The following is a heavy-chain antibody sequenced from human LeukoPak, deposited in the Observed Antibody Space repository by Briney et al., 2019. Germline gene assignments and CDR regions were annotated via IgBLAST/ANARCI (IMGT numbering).Heavy chain of an antibody. V-gene: IGHV4-39*07. Sequence: SETLSLTCTVSGGSFSSSDYYWGWIRQPPGKGLEWIGSIYYSGTTYYNPSLKSRVTISVETSKNQFSLKLSSVTAADTAVYYCARDGRFPPEVLPRYFDYWGQGTLVTVSS. D-gene: IGHD1-26*01. CDR2: IYYSGTT. J-gene: IGHJ4*02. CDR3: ARDGRFPPEVLPRYFDY. CDR1: GGSFSSSDYY.